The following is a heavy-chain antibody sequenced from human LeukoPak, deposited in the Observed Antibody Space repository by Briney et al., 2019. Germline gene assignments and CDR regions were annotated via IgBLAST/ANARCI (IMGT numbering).Heavy chain of an antibody. V-gene: IGHV3-23*01. CDR1: GFTFSSYG. CDR2: ISGSGGST. Sequence: PGGSLRLSCAASGFTFSSYGMSWVRQAPGKGLEWVSAISGSGGSTYYADSVKGRLTISRDNSKNTLYLQMNSLRAEDTAVYYCAKGTIVATRNFDYWGQGTLVTVSS. CDR3: AKGTIVATRNFDY. J-gene: IGHJ4*02. D-gene: IGHD5-12*01.